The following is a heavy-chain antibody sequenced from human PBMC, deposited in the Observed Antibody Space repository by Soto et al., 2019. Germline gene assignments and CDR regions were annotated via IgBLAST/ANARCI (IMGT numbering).Heavy chain of an antibody. V-gene: IGHV2-26*01. CDR1: GFSLTTGKMG. Sequence: SGPTLVNPTETLTLTCTVSGFSLTTGKMGVSWIRQPPGKALEWLAHIFSDNERSYSTSLQGRLTISKDTSGSQVVLSMTNVDPVDTATYYCARMNVDSYQFYYAMDVWGQGTTVTVSS. D-gene: IGHD4-17*01. CDR2: IFSDNER. CDR3: ARMNVDSYQFYYAMDV. J-gene: IGHJ6*02.